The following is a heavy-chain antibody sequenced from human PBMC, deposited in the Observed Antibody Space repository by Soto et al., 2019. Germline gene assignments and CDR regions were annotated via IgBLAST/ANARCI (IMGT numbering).Heavy chain of an antibody. CDR1: GFTFSSYA. D-gene: IGHD1-26*01. V-gene: IGHV3-23*01. Sequence: EVQLLESGGGLVQPGGSLRLSCAASGFTFSSYAMRWVRQAPGKGLEWVSAISGSGGSTYYADSVKGRFTISRDNYKNTLYMQMNRLRAEDTAVYYCARRGSGSYYDYWGQGTLVTVSS. CDR2: ISGSGGST. J-gene: IGHJ4*02. CDR3: ARRGSGSYYDY.